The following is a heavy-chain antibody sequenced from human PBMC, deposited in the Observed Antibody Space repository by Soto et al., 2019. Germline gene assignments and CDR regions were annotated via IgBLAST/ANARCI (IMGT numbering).Heavy chain of an antibody. CDR1: GFTFSRYA. Sequence: QVQLVESGGGVVQPGRSLRLSCAASGFTFSRYAMHWVRQAPGKGLEWVAVISYDGSNKYYADSVKGRFTISRDNSKNTLYLQMNSLRAEDTAVYYCARGHSGYDKPYFDYWGQGTLVTVSS. CDR2: ISYDGSNK. D-gene: IGHD5-12*01. CDR3: ARGHSGYDKPYFDY. J-gene: IGHJ4*02. V-gene: IGHV3-30-3*01.